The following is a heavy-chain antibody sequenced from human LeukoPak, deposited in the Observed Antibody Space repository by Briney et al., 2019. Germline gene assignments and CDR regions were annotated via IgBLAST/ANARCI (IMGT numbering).Heavy chain of an antibody. CDR1: GGSFSGYY. V-gene: IGHV4-34*01. CDR3: ARARGGDAFDI. Sequence: KTSETLSLTCAVYGGSFSGYYWSWIRQPPGKGLEWIGEINHSGSTNYNPSLKSRVTISVDTSKNQFSLKLSSVTAADTAVYYCARARGGDAFDIWGQGTMVTVSS. D-gene: IGHD6-25*01. J-gene: IGHJ3*02. CDR2: INHSGST.